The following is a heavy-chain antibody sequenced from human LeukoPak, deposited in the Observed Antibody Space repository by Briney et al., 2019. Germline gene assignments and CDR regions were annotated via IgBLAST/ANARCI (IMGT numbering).Heavy chain of an antibody. D-gene: IGHD2-8*02. V-gene: IGHV3-23*01. J-gene: IGHJ4*02. CDR3: AKGRLDPNLVLDF. CDR1: GFTFSSYA. Sequence: GGSLRLSCAASGFTFSSYAMSWVRQAPGKGLEWVSAISGSGGSTNYADSVKGRFTISRDNSKNTLYLEMNSLRADDTAVYYCAKGRLDPNLVLDFWGQGTLVTVS. CDR2: ISGSGGST.